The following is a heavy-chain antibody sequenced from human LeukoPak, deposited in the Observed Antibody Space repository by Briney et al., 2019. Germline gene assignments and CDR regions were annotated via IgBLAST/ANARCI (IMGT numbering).Heavy chain of an antibody. V-gene: IGHV3-7*04. D-gene: IGHD6-13*01. CDR2: INQAGSEI. J-gene: IGHJ4*02. CDR1: GFTFSSYW. CDR3: ARGKLGQAY. Sequence: GGSLRLSCAASGFTFSSYWMSWVRQAPGKGLEWVANINQAGSEIYYVDSVKGRFTISRDNPKSSLYLQMNSLRAEDTAIYYCARGKLGQAYWGQGTLVTVSS.